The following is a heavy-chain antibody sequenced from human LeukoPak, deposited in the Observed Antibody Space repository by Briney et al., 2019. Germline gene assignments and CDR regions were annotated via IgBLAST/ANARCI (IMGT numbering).Heavy chain of an antibody. CDR2: IKSDGSSV. CDR3: VRDGVGAPPFDY. Sequence: GGSLRLSCAASGFTFSSHWMHWVRQTPGKGLVWDSRIKSDGSSVDYADSVKGRFTISRDNAKNTLYLQMNSLRAEDMAMYYCVRDGVGAPPFDYWGQGALVTVSS. CDR1: GFTFSSHW. J-gene: IGHJ4*02. D-gene: IGHD1-26*01. V-gene: IGHV3-74*01.